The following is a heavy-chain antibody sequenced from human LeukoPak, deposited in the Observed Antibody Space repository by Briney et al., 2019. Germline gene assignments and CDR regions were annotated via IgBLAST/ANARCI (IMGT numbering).Heavy chain of an antibody. CDR3: ARGPPPGDGYNGFDY. Sequence: GASVKVSCEASGGTFSSYTIRWVRQAPGQGLEWMGGIIPMFGTANYAQKVQGRVTITADESTSSAYMELSSLRSDDTAVYYCARGPPPGDGYNGFDYWGQGTLVTVSS. J-gene: IGHJ4*02. V-gene: IGHV1-69*13. CDR1: GGTFSSYT. CDR2: IIPMFGTA. D-gene: IGHD5-24*01.